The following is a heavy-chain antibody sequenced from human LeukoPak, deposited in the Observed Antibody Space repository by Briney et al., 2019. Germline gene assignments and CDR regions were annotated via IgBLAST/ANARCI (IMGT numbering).Heavy chain of an antibody. J-gene: IGHJ4*02. Sequence: GGSLRLSCAASGFTFSSYGMHWVRQAPGKGLEWVAVISYDGSNKYYADSVKGRFTISRDNSKNTLYLQMNSLRAEDTAVYYCAKVEGGYYGSGPPRGYFDYWGQGTLVTVSS. V-gene: IGHV3-30*18. CDR1: GFTFSSYG. CDR2: ISYDGSNK. CDR3: AKVEGGYYGSGPPRGYFDY. D-gene: IGHD3-10*01.